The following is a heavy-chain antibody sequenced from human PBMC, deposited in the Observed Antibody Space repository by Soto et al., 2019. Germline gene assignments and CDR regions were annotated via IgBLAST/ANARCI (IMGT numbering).Heavy chain of an antibody. CDR2: IIPIFGTA. Sequence: QVQLVQSGAEVKKPGSSVKVSCKASGGTFSSYAISWVRQAPGQGLEWMGGIIPIFGTANYAQKFQGRFTITGDKSTITAYMELSSLRSEDTAVYYCARDADAWKGYCSGGSCLSIDYWGQGTLVTVSS. D-gene: IGHD2-15*01. CDR3: ARDADAWKGYCSGGSCLSIDY. CDR1: GGTFSSYA. J-gene: IGHJ4*02. V-gene: IGHV1-69*06.